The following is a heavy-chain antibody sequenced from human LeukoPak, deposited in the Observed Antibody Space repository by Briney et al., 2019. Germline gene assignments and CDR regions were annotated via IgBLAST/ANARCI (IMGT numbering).Heavy chain of an antibody. Sequence: SETLSLTCSVSGDSLSSSSYYWGWIRPPPGKGLEWIGGINYSGNTYYNASLKSRVTISVDTSKNQFSLKLSSVTAADTAVYYCASPSSSSSTYDYWGQGTLVTVSS. D-gene: IGHD6-6*01. J-gene: IGHJ4*02. CDR2: INYSGNT. CDR1: GDSLSSSSYY. V-gene: IGHV4-39*01. CDR3: ASPSSSSSTYDY.